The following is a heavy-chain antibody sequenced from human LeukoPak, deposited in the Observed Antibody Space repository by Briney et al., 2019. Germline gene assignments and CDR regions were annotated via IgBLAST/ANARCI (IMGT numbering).Heavy chain of an antibody. CDR3: ARESGLAAAAYYYYYYMDV. CDR1: GGSISSSTYY. CDR2: ISYSGNT. J-gene: IGHJ6*03. V-gene: IGHV4-39*07. Sequence: SETLSLTCTVSGGSISSSTYYWGWIRQPPGKGLEWIGSISYSGNTYHNPSLKSRVTISVDTSNSQFSLKLSSVTAADTAVYYCARESGLAAAAYYYYYYMDVWGKGTTVTVSS. D-gene: IGHD6-13*01.